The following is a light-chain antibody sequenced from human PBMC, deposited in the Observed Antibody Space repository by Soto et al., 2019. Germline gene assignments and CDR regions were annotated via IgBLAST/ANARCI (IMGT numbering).Light chain of an antibody. Sequence: QSALTQPPSASGSPGQSVTISCTGTSSDVGGYKYVSWYQQHPGKAPKLMIYEVNERPSGVPDRFSGSKSGNTASLTVSGLQAEDEADYYCNSYAGSNNYVLFGGGTKLTVL. CDR2: EVN. CDR1: SSDVGGYKY. J-gene: IGLJ2*01. CDR3: NSYAGSNNYVL. V-gene: IGLV2-8*01.